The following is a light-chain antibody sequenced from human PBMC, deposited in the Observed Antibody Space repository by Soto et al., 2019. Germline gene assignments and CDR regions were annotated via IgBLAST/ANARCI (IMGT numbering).Light chain of an antibody. CDR1: QSVSSSY. CDR2: GAS. Sequence: EIVLTQSPGTLSLSPGERATLSCRASQSVSSSYLAWYQQKPGQAPRLLIYGASSRATGIPDRFSGSGSGTDSTLTISSLEPEDFAVYYCQQYGSSPRVTFGGGTKVEIK. CDR3: QQYGSSPRVT. J-gene: IGKJ4*01. V-gene: IGKV3-20*01.